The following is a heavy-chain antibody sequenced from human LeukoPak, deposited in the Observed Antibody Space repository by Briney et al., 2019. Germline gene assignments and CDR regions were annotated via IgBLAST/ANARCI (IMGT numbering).Heavy chain of an antibody. J-gene: IGHJ4*02. V-gene: IGHV3-33*01. CDR3: ARGCGSLSLGY. CDR2: IWYDGSNK. Sequence: GGSLRLSCAASGFTFSSYGMHWVRQAPGKGLEWVAVIWYDGSNKYYADSVKGRFTISRDNANNSLYLQMNSLRAEDTAVYYCARGCGSLSLGYWGQGTLVAVSS. CDR1: GFTFSSYG. D-gene: IGHD1-26*01.